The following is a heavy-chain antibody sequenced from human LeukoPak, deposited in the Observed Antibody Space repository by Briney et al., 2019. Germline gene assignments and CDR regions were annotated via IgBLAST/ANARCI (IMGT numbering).Heavy chain of an antibody. V-gene: IGHV1-18*01. CDR2: ISAYNGNT. CDR3: ARGSEGDSSGHYGLGY. J-gene: IGHJ4*02. D-gene: IGHD3-22*01. Sequence: ASVTVSCTASGYTFTIYGISWVRQAPGQGLEWMGWISAYNGNTNYAQKLQGRVTMTTDTSTSTAYMELRSLRSEDTAVYYCARGSEGDSSGHYGLGYWGQGTLVTVSS. CDR1: GYTFTIYG.